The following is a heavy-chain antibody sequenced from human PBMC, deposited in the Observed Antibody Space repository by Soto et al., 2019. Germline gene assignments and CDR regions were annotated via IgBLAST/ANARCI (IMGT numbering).Heavy chain of an antibody. J-gene: IGHJ4*02. Sequence: SGPTLVNPTQTLTLTCTFSGFSLSTSRMSVSWVRQPPGKALEWLALIDWDDDIYYATSLKTRLTISKDTSENQVVLTMTNVDPVDTATYYCARSTYYYDFSGYYLYYFDHWGQGTLVTVSS. CDR1: GFSLSTSRMS. D-gene: IGHD3-22*01. CDR3: ARSTYYYDFSGYYLYYFDH. CDR2: IDWDDDI. V-gene: IGHV2-70*13.